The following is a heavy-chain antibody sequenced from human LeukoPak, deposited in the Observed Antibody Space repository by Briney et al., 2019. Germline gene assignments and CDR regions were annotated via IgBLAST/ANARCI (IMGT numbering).Heavy chain of an antibody. V-gene: IGHV4-4*07. J-gene: IGHJ4*02. Sequence: SETLSLTCTVSGGSISSYYWSWIRQPAGKGLEWIGRIYTSASTNYNPSLKSRVTMSVETSKPQFSLKLSSVTAADTAVYYCARGLEWELGYFEYWGQGTLVTVSS. CDR2: IYTSAST. CDR1: GGSISSYY. CDR3: ARGLEWELGYFEY. D-gene: IGHD1-26*01.